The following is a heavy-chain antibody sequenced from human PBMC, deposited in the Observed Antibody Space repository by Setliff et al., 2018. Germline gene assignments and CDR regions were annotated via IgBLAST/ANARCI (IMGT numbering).Heavy chain of an antibody. Sequence: ASVKVSCKASGYTFNSYGISWVRQAPGQGLEWMGWISAYNGNTNYAQKLQGRVTMTTDTSTITAYMELRSLRSDDTAVYYCARDPPTYYYDSSGYGDAFDIWGQGTMVTVSS. CDR1: GYTFNSYG. CDR2: ISAYNGNT. D-gene: IGHD3-22*01. CDR3: ARDPPTYYYDSSGYGDAFDI. J-gene: IGHJ3*02. V-gene: IGHV1-18*01.